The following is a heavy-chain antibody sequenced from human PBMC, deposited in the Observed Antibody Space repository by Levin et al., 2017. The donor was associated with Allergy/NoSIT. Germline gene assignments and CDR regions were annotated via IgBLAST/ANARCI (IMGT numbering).Heavy chain of an antibody. CDR2: INHDGNEK. J-gene: IGHJ4*02. Sequence: SGGSLRLSCAASGFTFGSFWMTWVRQAPGKGLEWVANINHDGNEKYYVDSLKGRFTISRDNAKNSLYVQMNSLRAEDTAVYYCARGLWNYYDTSGYLYYFDYWGQGTLVTVSS. CDR1: GFTFGSFW. V-gene: IGHV3-7*01. CDR3: ARGLWNYYDTSGYLYYFDY. D-gene: IGHD3-22*01.